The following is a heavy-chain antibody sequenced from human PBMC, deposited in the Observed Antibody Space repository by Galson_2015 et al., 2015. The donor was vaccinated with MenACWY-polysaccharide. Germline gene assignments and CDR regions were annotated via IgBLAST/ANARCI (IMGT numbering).Heavy chain of an antibody. CDR1: GFTVSSNY. V-gene: IGHV3-66*02. J-gene: IGHJ4*02. Sequence: SLRLSCAASGFTVSSNYMSWVRQAPGKGLEWVSVIYSGGSAYYADSVKGRFTISRDSSKNTLYLQMNSLNTEDTAVYYCARGKGGYWGQGTLVTVSS. CDR2: IYSGGSA. D-gene: IGHD3-16*01. CDR3: ARGKGGY.